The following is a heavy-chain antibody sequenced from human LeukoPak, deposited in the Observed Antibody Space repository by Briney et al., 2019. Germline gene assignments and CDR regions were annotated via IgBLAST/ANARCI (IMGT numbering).Heavy chain of an antibody. CDR1: GFTLSSYA. J-gene: IGHJ4*02. D-gene: IGHD3-3*01. Sequence: GGSLRLSCAASGFTLSSYAMSWVRQAPGKGLEWVSGISGSGSSTYYADSVKGRFTISRDNSKNTMYLQMNSLRAEDTAIYYCAKEHGFWSGYSGIRFDYWGQGALVTVSS. V-gene: IGHV3-23*01. CDR2: ISGSGSST. CDR3: AKEHGFWSGYSGIRFDY.